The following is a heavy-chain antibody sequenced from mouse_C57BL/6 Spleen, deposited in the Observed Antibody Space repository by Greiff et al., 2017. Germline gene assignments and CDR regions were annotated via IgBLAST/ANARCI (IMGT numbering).Heavy chain of an antibody. CDR1: GYAFSSSW. CDR3: ADSSGYGYFDY. V-gene: IGHV1-82*01. J-gene: IGHJ2*01. CDR2: IYPGDGDT. D-gene: IGHD3-2*02. Sequence: QVQLQQSGPELVKPGASVKISCKASGYAFSSSWMNWVKQRPGKGLEWIGRIYPGDGDTNYNGKFKGKATLTADKSSSTAYMPLSSLTAKDSAVYFCADSSGYGYFDYWGQGTTLTVSS.